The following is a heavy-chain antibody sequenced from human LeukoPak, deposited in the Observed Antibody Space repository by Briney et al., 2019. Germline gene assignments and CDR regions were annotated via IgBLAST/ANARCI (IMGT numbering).Heavy chain of an antibody. CDR3: ASSPNWNYARGAFDI. J-gene: IGHJ3*02. Sequence: SETLSLTCTVSGGSISSYYWSWIRQPAGKGLEWIGRIYTSGSTNYNPSLKSRVTMSVDTSTKQFSLKLSSVTAADTAVYYCASSPNWNYARGAFDIWGQGTMVTVSS. CDR2: IYTSGST. CDR1: GGSISSYY. V-gene: IGHV4-4*07. D-gene: IGHD1-7*01.